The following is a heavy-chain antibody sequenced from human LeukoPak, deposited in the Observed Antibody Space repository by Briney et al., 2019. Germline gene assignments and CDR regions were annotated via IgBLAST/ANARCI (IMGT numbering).Heavy chain of an antibody. J-gene: IGHJ3*02. CDR2: ISPSGGNR. CDR3: ARDWVAGVPFDAFDI. V-gene: IGHV3-23*01. D-gene: IGHD3-10*01. Sequence: GGSLRLSCAASGFTFNTYAMSWVRQAPGKGLEWVSAISPSGGNRYYADSVKGRFSISRDNSKNTLYLQMDSLRAEDTAIYYCARDWVAGVPFDAFDIWGQGTMVSVSS. CDR1: GFTFNTYA.